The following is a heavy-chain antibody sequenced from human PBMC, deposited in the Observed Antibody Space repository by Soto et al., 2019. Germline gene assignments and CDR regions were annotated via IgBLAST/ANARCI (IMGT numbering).Heavy chain of an antibody. J-gene: IGHJ5*02. CDR3: ARDSSSWYWFDP. CDR2: IYHSGST. Sequence: SETLSLTCAVSGGSISSSNWWSWVRQPPGKGLEWIGEIYHSGSTNYNPSLKSRVTISADKSKNQFSLKLSSVTAADTAVYYCARDSSSWYWFDPWGQGTLVTVSS. V-gene: IGHV4-4*02. CDR1: GGSISSSNW. D-gene: IGHD6-13*01.